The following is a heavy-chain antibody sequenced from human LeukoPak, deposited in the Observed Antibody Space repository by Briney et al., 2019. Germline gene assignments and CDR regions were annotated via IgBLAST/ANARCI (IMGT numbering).Heavy chain of an antibody. CDR2: ISTYNGHT. V-gene: IGHV1-18*01. CDR3: ARDLRATLITGSGY. D-gene: IGHD3-9*01. Sequence: ASVKVSCKASGYTFTTYALNWVRQAPGQGLEWLGLISTYNGHTMYAQKVQGRVTLSMDTSTSTAYLELSSLRFDDTAVYYCARDLRATLITGSGYWGQGTLVTVSS. J-gene: IGHJ4*02. CDR1: GYTFTTYA.